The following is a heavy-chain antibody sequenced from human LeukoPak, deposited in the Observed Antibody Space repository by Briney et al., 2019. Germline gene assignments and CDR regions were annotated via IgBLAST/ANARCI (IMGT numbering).Heavy chain of an antibody. J-gene: IGHJ4*02. CDR3: ARLGLMDGY. Sequence: SETLSLTCTVSGGSISSYYWSWTRQPPGKGLEWIGYIYYSGSTNYNPSLKSRVTISVDTSKNQFSLKLSSVTAADTAVYYCARLGLMDGYWGQGTLVTVSS. V-gene: IGHV4-59*08. D-gene: IGHD2-8*01. CDR2: IYYSGST. CDR1: GGSISSYY.